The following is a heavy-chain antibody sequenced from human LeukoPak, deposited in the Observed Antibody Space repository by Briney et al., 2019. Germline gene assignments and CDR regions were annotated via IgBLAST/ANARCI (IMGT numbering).Heavy chain of an antibody. CDR3: ARDPGDSSGYYSSRNYYFDS. CDR1: GGTFSSYV. V-gene: IGHV1-69*05. D-gene: IGHD3-22*01. CDR2: FIPIFGTA. Sequence: ASVKVSCKASGGTFSSYVISWVRQAPGQGLGWMGGFIPIFGTANYAQKFQGRVTITTDESTSTAYMELTSLRSEDTAVYYCARDPGDSSGYYSSRNYYFDSWGQGTLVTVSS. J-gene: IGHJ4*02.